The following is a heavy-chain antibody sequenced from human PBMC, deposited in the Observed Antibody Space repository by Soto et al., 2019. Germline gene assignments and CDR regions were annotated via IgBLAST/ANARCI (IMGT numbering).Heavy chain of an antibody. CDR3: AREGGVQLEEDYYYGMDV. CDR1: GYTFTSYA. D-gene: IGHD1-1*01. V-gene: IGHV1-3*01. J-gene: IGHJ6*02. Sequence: ASVKVSCKASGYTFTSYAMHWVRQAPGQRLEWMGWINAGNGNTKYSQKFQGRVTITRDTSASTAYMELSSLRSEDTAVYYCAREGGVQLEEDYYYGMDVWGQGTTVTVSS. CDR2: INAGNGNT.